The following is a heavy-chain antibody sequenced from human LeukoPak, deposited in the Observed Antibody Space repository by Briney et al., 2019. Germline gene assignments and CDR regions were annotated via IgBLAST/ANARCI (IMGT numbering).Heavy chain of an antibody. J-gene: IGHJ4*02. CDR2: IYWDDDK. Sequence: WLALIYWDDDKRYSPSLKSRLTITKDTSKNQVVLTMTNMDPVDTATYYRAHSYGSGSYLGYWGQGTLVTVSS. D-gene: IGHD3-10*01. V-gene: IGHV2-5*02. CDR3: AHSYGSGSYLGY.